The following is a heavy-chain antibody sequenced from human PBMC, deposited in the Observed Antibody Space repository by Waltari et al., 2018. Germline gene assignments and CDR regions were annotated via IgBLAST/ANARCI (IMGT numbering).Heavy chain of an antibody. V-gene: IGHV4-34*02. CDR1: GGSFSDYY. CDR2: IHHSGNT. CDR3: ARLVVVRSAVGAYYFDY. Sequence: QVQLQQWGAGLLKPSETLSLTCDVYGGSFSDYYWSRIRQPPGKGLEWIGEIHHSGNTNYNPSLKSRVIVSIDTSKDQFSLKLTSVTAADTAVYYCARLVVVRSAVGAYYFDYWGQGTLVTVSS. D-gene: IGHD2-15*01. J-gene: IGHJ4*02.